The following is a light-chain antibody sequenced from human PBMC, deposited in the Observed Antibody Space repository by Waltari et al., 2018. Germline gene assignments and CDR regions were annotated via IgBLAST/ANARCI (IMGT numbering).Light chain of an antibody. CDR1: HTVKSD. CDR2: GAS. J-gene: IGKJ1*01. V-gene: IGKV3-15*01. CDR3: QQYHNWPRT. Sequence: DIVVTQSPATLSVSPGERATLSCRASHTVKSDLAWYQHKPGPAPRLLIYGASPRATGIPARFSGSGSGTEFTLTISSLQSEDFAFYYCQQYHNWPRTFGQGTKVEIK.